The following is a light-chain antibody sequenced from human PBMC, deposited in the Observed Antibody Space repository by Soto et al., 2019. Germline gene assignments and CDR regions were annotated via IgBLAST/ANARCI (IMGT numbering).Light chain of an antibody. CDR2: GAS. J-gene: IGKJ1*01. Sequence: EIVLTQSPATLSLSPGERATLSCRASQSVSSYLAWFQQKAGQAPRLLIYGASTRATGIPARFSGSGSGTEFTLTISSLQSEDFAVYYCQQYNNWPPMTFGQGTKVEIK. CDR3: QQYNNWPPMT. CDR1: QSVSSY. V-gene: IGKV3-15*01.